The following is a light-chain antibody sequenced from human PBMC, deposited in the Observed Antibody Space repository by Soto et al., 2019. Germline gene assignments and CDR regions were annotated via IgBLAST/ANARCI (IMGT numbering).Light chain of an antibody. CDR2: DAS. V-gene: IGKV1-33*01. Sequence: DIQMTQSPSSLSVSVGDRVTISCQASQDIRKYLNWYQQKPGQAPILLIYDASRLQTGVPSRFSGSGSGTEFTFTISSLQAEDIATYYCQQYDNVLYSFGPGTKLEIK. CDR1: QDIRKY. CDR3: QQYDNVLYS. J-gene: IGKJ2*01.